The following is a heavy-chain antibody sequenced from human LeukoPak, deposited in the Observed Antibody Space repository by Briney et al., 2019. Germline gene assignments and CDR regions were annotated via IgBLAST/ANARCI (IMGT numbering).Heavy chain of an antibody. CDR2: IRYDGSNK. CDR3: AKDRRGLYDSSGYYLYVLDY. Sequence: GGSLRLSCAASGFTFSSYGMHWVRQAPGKGLEWVAFIRYDGSNKYYADSVKGRFTISRDNSKNTLYLQMNSLRAEDTAVYYCAKDRRGLYDSSGYYLYVLDYWGQGTLVTVSS. CDR1: GFTFSSYG. V-gene: IGHV3-30*02. J-gene: IGHJ4*02. D-gene: IGHD3-22*01.